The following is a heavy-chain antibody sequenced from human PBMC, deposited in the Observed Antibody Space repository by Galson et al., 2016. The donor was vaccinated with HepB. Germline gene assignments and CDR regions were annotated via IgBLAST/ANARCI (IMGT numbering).Heavy chain of an antibody. CDR1: GGSISYWF. V-gene: IGHV4-4*07. Sequence: SETLSLTCSVSGGSISYWFWNWIRQPAGRGLEWIGRMYISGDTNYNPSLKSRVTMSLDTSKNKFSLRLRSVTAADTAVYYCARQPVPDTVLVNYFDYWGQGTLVTVSS. D-gene: IGHD3-9*01. CDR3: ARQPVPDTVLVNYFDY. CDR2: MYISGDT. J-gene: IGHJ4*02.